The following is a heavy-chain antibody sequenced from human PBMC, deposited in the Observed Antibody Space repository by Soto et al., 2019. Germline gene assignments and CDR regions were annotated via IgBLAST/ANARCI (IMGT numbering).Heavy chain of an antibody. D-gene: IGHD2-21*01. Sequence: QVQLVESGGGVVRPGRSLSLSCEASGFIFSNYGLHWVRQAPGKGLEWMGGIWSDGNMKLYADSVKGRFTISRDNSQNTVVLHMTSLRAEDTAVYYCVRGYPEGDFDFWGQGTLGNVSS. CDR1: GFIFSNYG. CDR3: VRGYPEGDFDF. J-gene: IGHJ4*02. CDR2: IWSDGNMK. V-gene: IGHV3-33*01.